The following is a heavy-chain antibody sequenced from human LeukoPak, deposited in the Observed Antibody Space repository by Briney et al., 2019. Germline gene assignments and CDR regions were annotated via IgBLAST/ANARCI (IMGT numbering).Heavy chain of an antibody. V-gene: IGHV4-34*01. CDR3: ARSLQLWLRAHYFDY. CDR1: GGFFSGYY. CDR2: INHSGST. J-gene: IGHJ4*02. D-gene: IGHD5-18*01. Sequence: SQTLSLTCAVYGGFFSGYYWSWIRQPPGKGLEWIGEINHSGSTNYNPSLKSRVTISVDTSKNQFSLKLSSVTAADTAVYYCARSLQLWLRAHYFDYWGQGTLVTVSS.